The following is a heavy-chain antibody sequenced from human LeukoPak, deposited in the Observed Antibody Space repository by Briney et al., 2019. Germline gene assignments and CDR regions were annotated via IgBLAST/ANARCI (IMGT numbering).Heavy chain of an antibody. Sequence: SETLSLTCAVYGGSLSGYYWSWIRQPPGKGLEWIGEINHSGSTNYNPSLKSRVTISVDTSKNQFSLKLSSVTAADTAVYYCATRKKWTPRYMDVWGKGTTVTVSS. CDR3: ATRKKWTPRYMDV. V-gene: IGHV4-34*01. CDR1: GGSLSGYY. J-gene: IGHJ6*03. D-gene: IGHD1-26*01. CDR2: INHSGST.